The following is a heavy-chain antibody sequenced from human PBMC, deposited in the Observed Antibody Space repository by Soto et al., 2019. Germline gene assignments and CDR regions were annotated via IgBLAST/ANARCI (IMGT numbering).Heavy chain of an antibody. CDR3: ARDMSSYYDSSGYYPRYYFDY. J-gene: IGHJ4*02. D-gene: IGHD3-22*01. V-gene: IGHV1-69*01. CDR2: IIPIFGTA. Sequence: QVQLVQSGAEVKKPGSSVKVSCKASGGTFSSYAISWVRQAPGQGLEWMGGIIPIFGTANYAQKFQGRVTITADEFTSTAYMELSSLRSEDTAVYYCARDMSSYYDSSGYYPRYYFDYWGQGTLVTVSS. CDR1: GGTFSSYA.